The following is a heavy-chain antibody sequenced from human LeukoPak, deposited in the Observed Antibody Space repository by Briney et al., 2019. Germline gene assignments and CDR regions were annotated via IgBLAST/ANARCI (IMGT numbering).Heavy chain of an antibody. CDR3: IRDFRSADL. CDR2: IYVDGRTT. CDR1: GFTFSNYW. J-gene: IGHJ5*02. Sequence: HSGGSLRLSCVASGFTFSNYWMHWVRQPPGKGLVWVSRIYVDGRTTNYADSVKGRFTISRDNAKNTVYLEMNSLSVEDTATYYCIRDFRSADLWGQGTLVTVTS. V-gene: IGHV3-74*01.